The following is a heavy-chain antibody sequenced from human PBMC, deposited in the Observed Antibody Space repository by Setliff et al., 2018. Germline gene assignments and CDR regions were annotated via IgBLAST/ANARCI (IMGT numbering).Heavy chain of an antibody. J-gene: IGHJ4*02. Sequence: GGSLRLSCAASGFAFAIHNMLWVRQAPGKGLEWVAAISSANNYLVYADSVKGRFTISRDDSKNTLYLQMNSLKTEDTAVYYCTRDSNHNWGSGRDYWGQGTLVTVSS. CDR2: ISSANNYL. D-gene: IGHD7-27*01. V-gene: IGHV3-21*03. CDR3: TRDSNHNWGSGRDY. CDR1: GFAFAIHN.